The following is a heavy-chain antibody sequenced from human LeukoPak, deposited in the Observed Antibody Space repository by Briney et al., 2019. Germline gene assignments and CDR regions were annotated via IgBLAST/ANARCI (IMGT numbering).Heavy chain of an antibody. Sequence: PSETLSLTCTVSGGSISSGSYYWSWIRQPAGKGLEWIGRIYTSGSTNYNPSLKSRVTISVDTSKNQFSLKLSSVTAADTAVYYCARADSSSWYGSGWFDPWGQGTLVTVSS. CDR3: ARADSSSWYGSGWFDP. D-gene: IGHD6-13*01. V-gene: IGHV4-61*02. J-gene: IGHJ5*02. CDR1: GGSISSGSYY. CDR2: IYTSGST.